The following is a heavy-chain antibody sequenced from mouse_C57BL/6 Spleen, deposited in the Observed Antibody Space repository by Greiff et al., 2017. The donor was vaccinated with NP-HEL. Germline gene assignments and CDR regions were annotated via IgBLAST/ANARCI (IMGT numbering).Heavy chain of an antibody. V-gene: IGHV1-26*01. CDR2: INPNNGGT. Sequence: EVQLQQSGPELVKPGASVKISCKASGYTFTDYYMNWVKQSHGKSLEWIGDINPNNGGTSYNQKFKGKATLTVDKSSSTAYMELRSLTSEDSAVYYCARPELTGTGFDYWGQGTTLTVSS. J-gene: IGHJ2*01. D-gene: IGHD4-1*01. CDR3: ARPELTGTGFDY. CDR1: GYTFTDYY.